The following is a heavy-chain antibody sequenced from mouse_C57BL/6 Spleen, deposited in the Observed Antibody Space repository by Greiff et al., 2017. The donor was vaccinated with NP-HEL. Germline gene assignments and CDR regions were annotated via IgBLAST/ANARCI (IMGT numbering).Heavy chain of an antibody. V-gene: IGHV1-15*01. Sequence: VQLQQSGAELVRPGASVTLSCKASGYTFTDYEMHWVKQTPVHGLEWIGAIDPETGGTAYNQKFKGKAILTADKSSSTAYMELRSLTSEDSAVYYCTPITTVVAPYFDYWGQGTTLTVSS. J-gene: IGHJ2*01. CDR1: GYTFTDYE. CDR2: IDPETGGT. D-gene: IGHD1-1*01. CDR3: TPITTVVAPYFDY.